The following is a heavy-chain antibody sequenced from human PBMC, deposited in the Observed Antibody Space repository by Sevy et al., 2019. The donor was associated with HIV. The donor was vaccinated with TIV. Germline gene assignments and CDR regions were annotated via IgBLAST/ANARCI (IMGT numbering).Heavy chain of an antibody. CDR2: IHHTGNT. CDR1: GGSITTADYY. J-gene: IGHJ3*01. V-gene: IGHV4-30-4*01. CDR3: ARGVRGPGVRITFGGVKYGFDF. Sequence: SETLSLTCTVSGGSITTADYYWSWIRQTPGKGLEWIGYIHHTGNTYYNPSLKSRVGSISVDTSKNQFSLKLNSMTAADTAVYYCARGVRGPGVRITFGGVKYGFDFWGQGRMVTVSS. D-gene: IGHD3-16*01.